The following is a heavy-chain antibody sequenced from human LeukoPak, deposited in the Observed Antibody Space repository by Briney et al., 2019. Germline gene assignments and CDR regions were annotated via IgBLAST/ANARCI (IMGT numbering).Heavy chain of an antibody. CDR2: IYYSGST. J-gene: IGHJ3*02. Sequence: SETLSLTCTVSGGSISSSSYYWGWIRQPPGKGLEWIGSIYYSGSTYYNPSLKSRVTISVDTSKNQFSLKLSSVTAADTAVYYCASVNCSGGSCYSDGAFDIWGQGTMVTVSS. V-gene: IGHV4-39*01. CDR1: GGSISSSSYY. D-gene: IGHD2-15*01. CDR3: ASVNCSGGSCYSDGAFDI.